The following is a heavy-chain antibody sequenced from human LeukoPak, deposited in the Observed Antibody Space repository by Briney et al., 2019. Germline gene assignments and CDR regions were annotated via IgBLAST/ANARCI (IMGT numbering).Heavy chain of an antibody. CDR2: IYPGDSDT. CDR3: ARLGSRQIWFFDS. D-gene: IGHD5-18*01. V-gene: IGHV5-51*01. J-gene: IGHJ4*02. CDR1: GYSFTSYW. Sequence: GESLKISCKGSGYSFTSYWIGWVRQMPGKGLEWMGIIYPGDSDTKYSPSFQGQVTISADKSISTVFLQWSSLKASDTAMYYCARLGSRQIWFFDSWGQGTLVTVSS.